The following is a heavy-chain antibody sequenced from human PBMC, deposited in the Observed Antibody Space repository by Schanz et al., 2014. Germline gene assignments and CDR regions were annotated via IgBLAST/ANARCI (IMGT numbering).Heavy chain of an antibody. CDR1: GGTFSSYT. V-gene: IGHV1-69*02. D-gene: IGHD6-19*01. CDR2: IIPVLNIA. Sequence: QLQLVQSGAEVKKPGSSVKVSCKLSGGTFSSYTISWMRQAPGQGLEWMGKIIPVLNIATYAQRFQGRVSITADRSTSTAYMELSSLRSEDTAVYYCARLGTGMAVAGSVIDSYYYYMDVWGEGTTVTVSS. CDR3: ARLGTGMAVAGSVIDSYYYYMDV. J-gene: IGHJ6*03.